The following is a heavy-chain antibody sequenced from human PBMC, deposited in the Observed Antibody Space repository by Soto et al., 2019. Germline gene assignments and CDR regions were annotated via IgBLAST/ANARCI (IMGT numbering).Heavy chain of an antibody. J-gene: IGHJ4*02. CDR2: INGDGTTT. D-gene: IGHD5-12*01. CDR3: VRSREGYNLVADY. CDR1: GFTFSGYW. Sequence: EAQLVESGGGLVQPGGSLRLSCAASGFTFSGYWMPWVRQAPERGLVWVSRINGDGTTTHYADSVKGRFTISRDNAKNTLYLQMNRLRAEDTAVYSCVRSREGYNLVADYWGQGTLVTVSS. V-gene: IGHV3-74*01.